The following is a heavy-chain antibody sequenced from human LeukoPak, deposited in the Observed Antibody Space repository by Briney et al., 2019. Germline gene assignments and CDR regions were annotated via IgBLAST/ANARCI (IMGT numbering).Heavy chain of an antibody. J-gene: IGHJ4*02. CDR2: IN. CDR1: GFTFGDYS. V-gene: IGHV3-66*03. D-gene: IGHD2-21*02. Sequence: GGSLRLSCTASGFTFGDYSMSRVRQAPGKGLVWVSSINNADSVKGRFTISRDNSKNTLYLQMNSLRAEDTAVYYCAKDWRAYCGGDCYSYFDYWGQGTLVTVSS. CDR3: AKDWRAYCGGDCYSYFDY.